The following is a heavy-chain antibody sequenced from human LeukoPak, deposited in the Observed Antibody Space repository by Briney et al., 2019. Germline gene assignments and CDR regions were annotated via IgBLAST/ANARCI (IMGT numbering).Heavy chain of an antibody. V-gene: IGHV1-2*02. CDR2: INPNSGDT. CDR3: ARASPTGDGVVIPADY. D-gene: IGHD3-3*01. Sequence: ASMKVSCKASGYTFTGYYMHWVRQAPGQGLEWMGWINPNSGDTHYAQKFQGRVTMTRDTSISTAYMELSRLRSGDTAVYYCARASPTGDGVVIPADYWGQGTLVTVSS. CDR1: GYTFTGYY. J-gene: IGHJ4*02.